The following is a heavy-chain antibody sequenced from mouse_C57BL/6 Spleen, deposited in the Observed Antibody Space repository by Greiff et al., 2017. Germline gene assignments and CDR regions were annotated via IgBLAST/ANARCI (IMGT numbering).Heavy chain of an antibody. Sequence: VQLVESGAELVRPGASVTLSCKASGYTFTDYEMHWVKQTPVHGLEWIGAIDPETGGTAYNQKFKGKAILTADKSSSTAYMELRSLTSEDSAVYYCTSEEFAYWGQGTLVTVSA. CDR3: TSEEFAY. J-gene: IGHJ3*01. CDR1: GYTFTDYE. CDR2: IDPETGGT. V-gene: IGHV1-15*01.